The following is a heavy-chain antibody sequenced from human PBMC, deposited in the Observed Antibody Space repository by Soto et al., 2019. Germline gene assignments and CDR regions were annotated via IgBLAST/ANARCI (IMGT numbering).Heavy chain of an antibody. CDR2: IIPVFGTA. CDR1: GGSLSNYG. V-gene: IGHV1-69*12. D-gene: IGHD4-17*01. Sequence: QVQLVQSGAEVKKPGSSVKVSCKASGGSLSNYGISWVRQAPGQGLEWMGGIIPVFGTANYAQKFQGRVTITADESTSIVYMDGTSLRSEDTAVYYWARGDATKIVVTTYYGMDVWGQGTTVTVSS. J-gene: IGHJ6*02. CDR3: ARGDATKIVVTTYYGMDV.